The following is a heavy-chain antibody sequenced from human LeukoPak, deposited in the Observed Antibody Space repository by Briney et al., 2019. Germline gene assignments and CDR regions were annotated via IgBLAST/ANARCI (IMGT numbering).Heavy chain of an antibody. J-gene: IGHJ4*02. Sequence: ASVKVSCKASGGTFSSYAISWVRQAPGQGLEWMGGIIPIFGTANYAQKFQGRVTITADESTSTAYMELSSLRSEDTAVYYCARGNSDIFGWGGGFDYWGQGTLVTVSS. CDR1: GGTFSSYA. CDR3: ARGNSDIFGWGGGFDY. D-gene: IGHD3-9*01. V-gene: IGHV1-69*13. CDR2: IIPIFGTA.